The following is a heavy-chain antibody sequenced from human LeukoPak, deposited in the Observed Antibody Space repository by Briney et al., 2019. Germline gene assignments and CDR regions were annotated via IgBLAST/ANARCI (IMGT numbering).Heavy chain of an antibody. J-gene: IGHJ4*02. CDR3: ARDGSIEYSSSAYFDY. CDR2: IIPIFGTA. Sequence: SVKVPCKASGGTFSSYAISWVRQAPGQGLEWMGGIIPIFGTANYAQKFQGRVTITADESTSTAYMELSSLRSEDTAVYYCARDGSIEYSSSAYFDYWGQGTLVTVSS. D-gene: IGHD6-6*01. V-gene: IGHV1-69*13. CDR1: GGTFSSYA.